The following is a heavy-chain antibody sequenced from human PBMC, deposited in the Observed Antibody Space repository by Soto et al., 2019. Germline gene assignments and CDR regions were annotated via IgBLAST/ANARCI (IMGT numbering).Heavy chain of an antibody. Sequence: SVKVSCKASGFTFTSSAMQWVRQARGQRLEWIGWIVVGSGNANYAQKFQERVTITRDMSTSTAYMELSSLRSEDTAVYYCAAILYYYGSGSYVPYYYYMDVWGKGTTVTVSS. V-gene: IGHV1-58*02. CDR2: IVVGSGNA. J-gene: IGHJ6*03. D-gene: IGHD3-10*01. CDR3: AAILYYYGSGSYVPYYYYMDV. CDR1: GFTFTSSA.